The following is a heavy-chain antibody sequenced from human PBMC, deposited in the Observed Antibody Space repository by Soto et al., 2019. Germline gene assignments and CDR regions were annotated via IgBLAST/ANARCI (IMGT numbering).Heavy chain of an antibody. CDR3: ARTEGYFNL. CDR1: GDIVSSKDAA. CDR2: TYYRSKWYS. Sequence: PSQTLSLTCAISGDIVSSKDAAWNWIRQSPSRGLEWLGRTYYRSKWYSEYAVSVRGRITINPDTSKNHFSLQLSSVTPEDTAVYYCARTEGYFNLWGQGTLVTVSS. V-gene: IGHV6-1*01. J-gene: IGHJ1*01.